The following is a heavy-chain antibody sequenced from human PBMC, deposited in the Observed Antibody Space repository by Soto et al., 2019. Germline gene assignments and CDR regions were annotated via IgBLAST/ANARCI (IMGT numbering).Heavy chain of an antibody. CDR1: PFTFFGYA. V-gene: IGHV3-23*01. J-gene: IGHJ4*02. Sequence: GGSLRLPCAPSPFTFFGYAMIWVRRAPGKGLEWVAGNTGDGNHTVYTESVKGRFTISRDNAKNALFLHMNNLRVEDTAVYFCAKAARDCGGDCYSSYFDSWGQGALVTVSS. D-gene: IGHD2-21*02. CDR3: AKAARDCGGDCYSSYFDS. CDR2: NTGDGNHT.